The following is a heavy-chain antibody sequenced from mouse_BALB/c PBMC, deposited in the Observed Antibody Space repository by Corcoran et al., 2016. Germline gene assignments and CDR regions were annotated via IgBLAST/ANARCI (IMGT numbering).Heavy chain of an antibody. J-gene: IGHJ2*01. CDR2: INTYTGEP. V-gene: IGHV9-1*02. D-gene: IGHD2-4*01. Sequence: QIQLVQSGPELKKPGETVKISCKASGYTFTNYGMNWVKQAPGKGLKWMGWINTYTGEPTYADDFKGRFAFSLETSASTAYLQSNNLKNEDMATYFCARKVDYDNFDYWGQGTTLTVSS. CDR1: GYTFTNYG. CDR3: ARKVDYDNFDY.